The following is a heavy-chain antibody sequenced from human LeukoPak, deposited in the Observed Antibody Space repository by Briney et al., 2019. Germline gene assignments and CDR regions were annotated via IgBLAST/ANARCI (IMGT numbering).Heavy chain of an antibody. D-gene: IGHD3/OR15-3a*01. Sequence: PGGSLRLSCAASGFTFSSYAMSWVRQAPGKGLELVSAISGSGGTTYYADSVKGHFTVSRDNSKNTLYLQMNSLRAEDTAVYYCAKDPHNFWTGYFDYWGQGTLVTVSS. CDR1: GFTFSSYA. CDR2: ISGSGGTT. J-gene: IGHJ4*02. CDR3: AKDPHNFWTGYFDY. V-gene: IGHV3-23*01.